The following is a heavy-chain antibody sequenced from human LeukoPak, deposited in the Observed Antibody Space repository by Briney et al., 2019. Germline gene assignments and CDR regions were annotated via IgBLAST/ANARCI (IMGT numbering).Heavy chain of an antibody. CDR3: ARFGGSGDTRGYFDN. J-gene: IGHJ4*02. V-gene: IGHV4-61*02. CDR2: IYNGGST. D-gene: IGHD2-15*01. CDR1: GDSIGSGTYY. Sequence: PSQTLSLTCTVSGDSIGSGTYYWSWIRQPAGKGPEWIGRIYNGGSTNYNSSFRSRVTMSVDTSKNQFSLKLTSVTAVDTAVYYCARFGGSGDTRGYFDNWGQGTLVTVSS.